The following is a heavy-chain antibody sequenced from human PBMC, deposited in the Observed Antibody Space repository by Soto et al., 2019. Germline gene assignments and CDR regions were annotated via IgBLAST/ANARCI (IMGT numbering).Heavy chain of an antibody. CDR3: ARSDFWSGYYTDY. V-gene: IGHV4-30-4*08. D-gene: IGHD3-3*01. CDR2: VYYTGNT. CDR1: GVPISSGDYH. J-gene: IGHJ4*02. Sequence: SETQSLTCTFSGVPISSGDYHWSWIRQPPGKGLEWIGFVYYTGNTYYNPSLKSRVTISVDTSKNQFSLKLSSVTAADTAVYYCARSDFWSGYYTDYWGQGTLVTVSS.